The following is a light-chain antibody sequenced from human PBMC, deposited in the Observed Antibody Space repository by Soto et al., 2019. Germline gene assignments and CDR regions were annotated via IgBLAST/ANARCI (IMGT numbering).Light chain of an antibody. Sequence: EIVMTQTPATLSVSPGERVTLSCRASQSVSRNLAWYQQKPGQAPRLLIYGASTRAIGIPARFSGSGSGTEFTLTISSLQSADFAVYYCQQYNNWPVYTFGQGTKLEIK. CDR3: QQYNNWPVYT. CDR1: QSVSRN. CDR2: GAS. V-gene: IGKV3D-15*01. J-gene: IGKJ2*01.